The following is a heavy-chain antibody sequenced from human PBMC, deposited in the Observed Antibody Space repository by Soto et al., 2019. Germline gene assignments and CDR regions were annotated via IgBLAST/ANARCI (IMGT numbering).Heavy chain of an antibody. CDR3: AKGDNLVTKSGYAFDS. V-gene: IGHV6-1*01. CDR2: TYFRSKWYN. J-gene: IGHJ4*02. Sequence: PLQTRSLTCAIAGNSVSNKTAAVRCIRQYPSRVLEWLGRTYFRSKWYNDYAVSVKSRIIINPDTSNNQFSLQLNSVTPEDTAVYVGAKGDNLVTKSGYAFDSWGPGMMVPVSS. D-gene: IGHD6-25*01. CDR1: GNSVSNKTAA.